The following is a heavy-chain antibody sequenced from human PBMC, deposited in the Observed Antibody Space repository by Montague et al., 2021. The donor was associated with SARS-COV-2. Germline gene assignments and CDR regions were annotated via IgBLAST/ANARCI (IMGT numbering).Heavy chain of an antibody. D-gene: IGHD6-13*01. J-gene: IGHJ4*02. CDR2: IWYDGSNK. CDR1: VFTFSSYG. CDR3: AREGTLAAAGTGIDY. V-gene: IGHV3-33*01. Sequence: SLSLPCVASVFTFSSYGMHLVRQAPGKGLEWVAVIWYDGSNKYYSDSXKGRFTISRDNSKNTLYLQMNSLRAEDTAVYYCAREGTLAAAGTGIDYWGQGTLVTVSS.